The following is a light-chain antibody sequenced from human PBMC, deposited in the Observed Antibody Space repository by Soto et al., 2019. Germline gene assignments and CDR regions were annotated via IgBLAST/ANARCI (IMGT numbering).Light chain of an antibody. J-gene: IGKJ1*01. CDR2: KAS. Sequence: DIQVTQSPSTLSVSVGDTVTITCRAGQNIDIYMAWYQQKPGKAPKLLIYKASSLESGVPSRFSGGGSGTEFTLTISSLQPDDFATYYCQQYGRHWTFGQGTKVEIK. V-gene: IGKV1-5*03. CDR3: QQYGRHWT. CDR1: QNIDIY.